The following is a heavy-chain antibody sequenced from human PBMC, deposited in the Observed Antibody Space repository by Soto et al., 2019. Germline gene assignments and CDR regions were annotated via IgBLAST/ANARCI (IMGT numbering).Heavy chain of an antibody. D-gene: IGHD3-3*01. J-gene: IGHJ5*02. V-gene: IGHV4-59*01. CDR2: IYYSGST. CDR3: ARDGRYEFWSGYDRAPRGGWFDP. Sequence: SETLSLTCTVSGGSISSYYWSWIRQPPGKGLEWIGYIYYSGSTNYNPSLKSRVTISVDTSKNQFSLKLSSVTATDTAVYYCARDGRYEFWSGYDRAPRGGWFDPWGQGTLVTVS. CDR1: GGSISSYY.